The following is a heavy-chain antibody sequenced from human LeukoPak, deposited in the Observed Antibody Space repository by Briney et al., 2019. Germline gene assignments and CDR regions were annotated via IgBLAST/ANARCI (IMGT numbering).Heavy chain of an antibody. CDR2: IYHSGST. CDR3: VRKLIAVAGTLVWFDP. CDR1: GGSISSGYY. D-gene: IGHD6-19*01. V-gene: IGHV4-38-2*02. Sequence: SETLSLTCTVSGGSISSGYYWGWIRQPPGKGLEWIGSIYHSGSTYYNPSLKSRVTISVDTSKNQFSLKLSSVTAADTAVYYCVRKLIAVAGTLVWFDPWGQGTLVTVSS. J-gene: IGHJ5*02.